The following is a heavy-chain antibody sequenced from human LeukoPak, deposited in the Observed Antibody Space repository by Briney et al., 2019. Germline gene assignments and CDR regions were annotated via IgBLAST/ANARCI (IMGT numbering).Heavy chain of an antibody. CDR1: GDSISNSGFY. V-gene: IGHV4-39*07. Sequence: SETLSLTCTVSGDSISNSGFYWGWIRQPPGKGLEWIGNIYYSGSTYYNSSLKSRVSISVDTSKNQFSLKLSSVTAADTAVYYCARDLYSGYDWVGFNIWGQGTVVTVSS. J-gene: IGHJ3*02. CDR3: ARDLYSGYDWVGFNI. D-gene: IGHD5-12*01. CDR2: IYYSGST.